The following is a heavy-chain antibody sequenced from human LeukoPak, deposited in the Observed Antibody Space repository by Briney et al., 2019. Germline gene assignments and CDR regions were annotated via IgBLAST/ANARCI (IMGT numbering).Heavy chain of an antibody. D-gene: IGHD3-10*01. CDR1: LWTLPGYY. CDR3: ARVMEGYYGSGSSIDY. V-gene: IGHV1-2*02. J-gene: IGHJ4*02. Sequence: ASVKVSCMACLWTLPGYYMHWVRQAAAKGRKGMGWINPNSGGTNYAQKFQGRVTMTRDTSISTAYMELSRLRSGDTAVYYCARVMEGYYGSGSSIDYWGQGTLASVSS. CDR2: INPNSGGT.